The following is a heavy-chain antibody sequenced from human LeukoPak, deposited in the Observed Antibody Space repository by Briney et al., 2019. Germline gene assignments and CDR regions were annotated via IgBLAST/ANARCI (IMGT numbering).Heavy chain of an antibody. CDR2: ISYNGNQK. CDR3: ARDPLDISRWTNAFDI. Sequence: GGSLRLSCAASGFTFVNYGFHWVRQAPVKALEWVAFISYNGNQKYGDSVKGRFTISRDNSKNTLYLQMNGLRPEDTAVYYCARDPLDISRWTNAFDIWGQGTMVTVSS. CDR1: GFTFVNYG. V-gene: IGHV3-30*03. D-gene: IGHD2-2*03. J-gene: IGHJ3*02.